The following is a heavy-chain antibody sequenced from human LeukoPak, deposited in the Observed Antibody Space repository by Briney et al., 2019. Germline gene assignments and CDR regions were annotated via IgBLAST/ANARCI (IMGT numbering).Heavy chain of an antibody. CDR2: TYYRSKWYN. Sequence: SQTLSLTCAISGDSVSSNSAAWNWIRQSPSRGLEWLGRTYYRSKWYNDYAVSVKSRITINPDTSKNQFSLQLNSVTPEDTAVYYCARDRAARGSSGACTLDYWGQGTLVTVSS. D-gene: IGHD6-19*01. CDR3: ARDRAARGSSGACTLDY. CDR1: GDSVSSNSAA. J-gene: IGHJ4*02. V-gene: IGHV6-1*01.